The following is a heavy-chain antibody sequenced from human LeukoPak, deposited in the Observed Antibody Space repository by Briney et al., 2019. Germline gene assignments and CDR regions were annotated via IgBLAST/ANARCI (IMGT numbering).Heavy chain of an antibody. Sequence: ASVKVSCKASGYTFTSYAMNWVRQAPGQGLEWMGWINTNTGNPTYAQGFTGRFVFSLDTSVSTAYLQISSLKAEDTAVYYCVVGSRRRTSWDFDYWGQGTLVTVSS. CDR3: VVGSRRRTSWDFDY. V-gene: IGHV7-4-1*02. J-gene: IGHJ4*02. CDR1: GYTFTSYA. CDR2: INTNTGNP. D-gene: IGHD2-2*01.